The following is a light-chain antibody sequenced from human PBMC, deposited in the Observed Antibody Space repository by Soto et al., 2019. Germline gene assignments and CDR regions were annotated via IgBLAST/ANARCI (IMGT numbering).Light chain of an antibody. CDR2: DAS. CDR1: QSFNSR. J-gene: IGKJ4*01. Sequence: DIQMTQSPSTLSASVGDRVTNTSRASQSFNSRLAWYQQKPGTAPKLLIYDASNFESGVPSRFSGGGSGTEFTLTISSLQPDDFATYYCLQHDTYPLTFGGGTKVDIK. V-gene: IGKV1-5*01. CDR3: LQHDTYPLT.